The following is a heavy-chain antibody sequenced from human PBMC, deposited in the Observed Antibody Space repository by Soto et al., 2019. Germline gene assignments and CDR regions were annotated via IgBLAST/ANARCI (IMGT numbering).Heavy chain of an antibody. CDR3: AYLSTNYYYYGMDV. Sequence: TGGSLRLSCAASGFTVSSNYMSWVRQAPGKGLEWVSVIYSGGSTYYADSVKGRFTISRDNSKNTLYLQMNSLRAEDTAVYYCAYLSTNYYYYGMDVWGQGTTVTVSS. CDR2: IYSGGST. CDR1: GFTVSSNY. D-gene: IGHD5-12*01. V-gene: IGHV3-53*01. J-gene: IGHJ6*02.